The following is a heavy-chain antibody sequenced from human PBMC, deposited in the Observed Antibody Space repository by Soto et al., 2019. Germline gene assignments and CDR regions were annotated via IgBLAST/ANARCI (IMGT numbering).Heavy chain of an antibody. D-gene: IGHD3-3*01. Sequence: PGGSLRLSCAASGFTFSSYEMNWVRQAPGQGLEWVSYISDSGGTVYYADSVKGRFTVSRDNAQNSVYLQMYSLRTEDTAVYYCARDLLHYDFWSGYSAYFYYGMDVWGPGTTVTVSS. CDR1: GFTFSSYE. J-gene: IGHJ6*02. CDR3: ARDLLHYDFWSGYSAYFYYGMDV. V-gene: IGHV3-48*03. CDR2: ISDSGGTV.